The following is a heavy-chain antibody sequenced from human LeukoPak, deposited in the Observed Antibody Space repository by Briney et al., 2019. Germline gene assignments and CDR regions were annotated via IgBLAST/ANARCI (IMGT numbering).Heavy chain of an antibody. J-gene: IGHJ6*03. D-gene: IGHD6-13*01. CDR1: GGSISNYY. Sequence: PSETLSLTCTVSGGSISNYYWSWIRQPAGKGLEWIGRIYTSGSTNYNPSLKSRVTISVDTSKNQFPLKLSSVTAADTAVYYCASLSIAAAGTYYYMDVWGKGTTVTVSS. CDR2: IYTSGST. V-gene: IGHV4-4*07. CDR3: ASLSIAAAGTYYYMDV.